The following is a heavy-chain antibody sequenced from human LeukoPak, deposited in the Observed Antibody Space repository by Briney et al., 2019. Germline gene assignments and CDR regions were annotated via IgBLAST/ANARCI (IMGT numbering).Heavy chain of an antibody. V-gene: IGHV4-39*01. D-gene: IGHD3-9*01. Sequence: SSETLSLTCIVSGGSISSSSYYWGWIRQPPGKGLEWIGSIYYSGSTYYNPSLKSRVTISVDTSKNQFSLKLSSVTAADTAVYYCARLTDYDILTGYMDVWGKGTTVTVSS. CDR3: ARLTDYDILTGYMDV. CDR2: IYYSGST. J-gene: IGHJ6*03. CDR1: GGSISSSSYY.